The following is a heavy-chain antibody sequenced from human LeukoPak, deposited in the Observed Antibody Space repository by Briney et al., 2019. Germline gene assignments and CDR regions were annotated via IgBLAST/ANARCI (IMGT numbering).Heavy chain of an antibody. CDR2: INPSGGST. V-gene: IGHV1-46*01. D-gene: IGHD6-19*01. CDR3: ARDMAGGWAFDY. Sequence: ASVKVSCKASGYTFTSYYMYWVRQAPGQGLEWMAIINPSGGSTSYAQKFQGRVTMTRDMSTSTVYMELSSLRSEDTAVYYCARDMAGGWAFDYWGQGTLVTVSS. J-gene: IGHJ4*02. CDR1: GYTFTSYY.